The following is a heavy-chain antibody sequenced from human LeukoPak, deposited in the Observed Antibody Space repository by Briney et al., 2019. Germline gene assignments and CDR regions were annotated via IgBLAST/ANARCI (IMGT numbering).Heavy chain of an antibody. D-gene: IGHD2-15*01. Sequence: GASVKVSCKASGYTFTSYAMHWVRQAPGQRLEWMGWINAGNGNTKYSQEFQGRVTITRDTSASTAYMELSSLSAEDTAVYYCAKDLEMSLWGYCSGRSCYQIDYWGQGTLVTVSS. CDR3: AKDLEMSLWGYCSGRSCYQIDY. V-gene: IGHV1-3*03. J-gene: IGHJ4*02. CDR1: GYTFTSYA. CDR2: INAGNGNT.